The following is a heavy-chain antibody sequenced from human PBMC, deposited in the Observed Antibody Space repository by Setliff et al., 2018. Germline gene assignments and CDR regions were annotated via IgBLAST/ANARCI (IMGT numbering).Heavy chain of an antibody. V-gene: IGHV1-69*05. D-gene: IGHD5-18*01. Sequence: EASVKVSCKASGDTFRSHGISWVRQAPGQGLEWMGGTIPMFGSTSYAQKFQGRVTIITDESTTTAYMELSSLGSEDTAVYYCVREGVDTRSSTDYRYYMDVWGKGTTVTVSS. J-gene: IGHJ6*03. CDR1: GDTFRSHG. CDR2: TIPMFGST. CDR3: VREGVDTRSSTDYRYYMDV.